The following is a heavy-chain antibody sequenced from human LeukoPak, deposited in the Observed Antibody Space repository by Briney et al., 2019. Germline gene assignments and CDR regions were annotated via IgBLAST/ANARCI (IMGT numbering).Heavy chain of an antibody. J-gene: IGHJ6*02. CDR1: GFTFTSSA. V-gene: IGHV1-58*01. D-gene: IGHD5-18*01. Sequence: TSVKVSCKASGFTFTSSAVQWVRQARGQRLEWIGWIVVGSGNTNYAQKFQERVTITRDMSTSTAYMELSSLRSEDTAVYYCAAGRIRLWPRNYYYGMGVWGQGTTVTVSS. CDR3: AAGRIRLWPRNYYYGMGV. CDR2: IVVGSGNT.